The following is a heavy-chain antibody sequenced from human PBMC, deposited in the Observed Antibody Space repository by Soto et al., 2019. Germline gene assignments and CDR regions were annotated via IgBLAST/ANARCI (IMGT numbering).Heavy chain of an antibody. D-gene: IGHD7-27*01. CDR2: ISPYNGKT. CDR1: GYTFISYG. Sequence: QVQLVQSGAEVKKTGASVEVSCKASGYTFISYGISWVRQAPGQGLEWMGWISPYNGKTNYAQTFQSRATMTTDRSTSTADMELWSLRSDDTAVYYCARAVFSTVWLGLLGTGAHGVEIDFWGQGTKVTVSS. CDR3: ARAVFSTVWLGLLGTGAHGVEIDF. J-gene: IGHJ4*02. V-gene: IGHV1-18*01.